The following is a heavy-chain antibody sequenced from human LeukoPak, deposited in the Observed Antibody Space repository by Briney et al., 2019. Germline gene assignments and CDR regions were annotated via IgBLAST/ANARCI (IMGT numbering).Heavy chain of an antibody. V-gene: IGHV3-23*01. CDR1: GFTFSSYA. D-gene: IGHD3-16*02. J-gene: IGHJ4*02. Sequence: PGGSLRLSCAASGFTFSSYAMSWARQAPGKGLKWVSAISGSGGSTHYADSVKGRFTISRDNSKNTLYLQMSSLRAEDTAVYYCATAPERTYRLFDYWGQGTLVTVSS. CDR3: ATAPERTYRLFDY. CDR2: ISGSGGST.